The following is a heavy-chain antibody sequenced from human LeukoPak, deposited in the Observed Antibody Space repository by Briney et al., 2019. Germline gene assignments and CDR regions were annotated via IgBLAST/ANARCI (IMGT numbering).Heavy chain of an antibody. Sequence: GGSLRLSCAASGLTFSSYPVTWVRQAPGKGLEWVSAISGGGGSTHYADSVKGRFTISRDNSKNTLYLQMNSLRAEDTAVYFCAKGAYFSGSYGFAFDYWGQGTLVTVSS. CDR2: ISGGGGST. CDR3: AKGAYFSGSYGFAFDY. CDR1: GLTFSSYP. V-gene: IGHV3-23*01. D-gene: IGHD3-10*01. J-gene: IGHJ4*02.